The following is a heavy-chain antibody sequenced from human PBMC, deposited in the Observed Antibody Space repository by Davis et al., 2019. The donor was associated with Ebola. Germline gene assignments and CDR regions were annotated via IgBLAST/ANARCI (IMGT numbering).Heavy chain of an antibody. CDR3: ARDLRPVTLNWFDP. Sequence: AASVKVSCKASGGTFSSYAISWVRQAPGQGLEWIGGIIPIFGTANYAQKFQGRVTITADESTSTAYMELSSLRSEDTAVYYCARDLRPVTLNWFDPWGQGTLVTVSS. CDR2: IIPIFGTA. CDR1: GGTFSSYA. J-gene: IGHJ5*02. D-gene: IGHD4-11*01. V-gene: IGHV1-69*13.